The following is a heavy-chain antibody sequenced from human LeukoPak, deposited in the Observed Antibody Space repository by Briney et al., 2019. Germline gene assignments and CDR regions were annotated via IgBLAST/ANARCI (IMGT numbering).Heavy chain of an antibody. D-gene: IGHD6-13*01. CDR1: GFTFSDYA. V-gene: IGHV3-23*01. J-gene: IGHJ4*02. Sequence: GGSLRLSCAASGFTFSDYAVTWVRQGPGKGLEWVSAISGGGGTTFYTDSVRGRCTISRDNSENTVYLQMNSLRAEDTAVYYCAKVPKGGYFDYWGQGTLVTVSS. CDR2: ISGGGGTT. CDR3: AKVPKGGYFDY.